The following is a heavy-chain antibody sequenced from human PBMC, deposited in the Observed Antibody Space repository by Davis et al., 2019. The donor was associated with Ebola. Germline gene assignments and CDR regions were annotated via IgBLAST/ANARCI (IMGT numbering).Heavy chain of an antibody. J-gene: IGHJ2*01. Sequence: MPGGSLRLSCTVSSGSISSSSYYWGWIRQPPEKGLEWIATIYYSGSTYYNPSLKSRVTISVDTSKNQFSLKLSSMTAADTAVYYCARQRGGLRIWYFDLWGRGTLVTVSS. CDR1: SGSISSSSYY. CDR2: IYYSGST. D-gene: IGHD4-17*01. V-gene: IGHV4-39*01. CDR3: ARQRGGLRIWYFDL.